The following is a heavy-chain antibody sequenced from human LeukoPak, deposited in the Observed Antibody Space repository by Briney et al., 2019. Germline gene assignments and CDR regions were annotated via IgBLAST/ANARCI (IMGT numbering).Heavy chain of an antibody. D-gene: IGHD6-19*01. V-gene: IGHV3-30*04. CDR3: AKDLGVQWLVPYYFDY. CDR1: SLSYNEYS. J-gene: IGHJ4*02. Sequence: SCAVYSLSYNEYSLLGVHLASPKGLAGVAVVSYDESRKYYADSVKGRFIISRDNSKNTLYLKMNSLRAEDTAVYYCAKDLGVQWLVPYYFDYWGQGTLVTVSS. CDR2: VSYDESRK.